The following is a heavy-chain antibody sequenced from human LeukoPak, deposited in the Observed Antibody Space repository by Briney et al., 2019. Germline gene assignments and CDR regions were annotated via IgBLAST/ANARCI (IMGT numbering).Heavy chain of an antibody. CDR2: INSDGSST. CDR1: GFTFSSYW. V-gene: IGHV3-74*01. CDR3: AKDPGYCSGGSCYYFDY. D-gene: IGHD2-15*01. J-gene: IGHJ4*02. Sequence: PGGSLRLSCAASGFTFSSYWMHWVRQAPGKGLVWVSRINSDGSSTSYADSVKGRFSISRDNSKNTLYLQMNSLRAEDTAVYYCAKDPGYCSGGSCYYFDYWGQGTLVTVSS.